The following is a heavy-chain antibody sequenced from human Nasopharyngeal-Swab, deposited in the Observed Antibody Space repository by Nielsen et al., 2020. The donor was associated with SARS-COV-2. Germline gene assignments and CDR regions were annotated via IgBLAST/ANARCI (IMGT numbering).Heavy chain of an antibody. Sequence: GRSLRLSGAASGFTFSNFAMSWVRQAPGKGLEWVSVISGDSDTTYYADSVRGRFTISRDNSKNTLNLQMNNLRAEDTAIYYCAKDRDSGDDSEEYYHYYGMDVWGQGAPVTVSS. J-gene: IGHJ6*02. CDR2: ISGDSDTT. V-gene: IGHV3-23*01. D-gene: IGHD5-12*01. CDR1: GFTFSNFA. CDR3: AKDRDSGDDSEEYYHYYGMDV.